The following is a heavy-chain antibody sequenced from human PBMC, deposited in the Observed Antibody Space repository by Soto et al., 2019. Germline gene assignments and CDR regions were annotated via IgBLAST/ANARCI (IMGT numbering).Heavy chain of an antibody. Sequence: QLQLQESGSGLVKPSQTLSLTCAVSGGSISSGGYSWSWIRQPPGKGLEWIGYIYHSGSTYYNPSLKSRATISVDWAKNQFSLKLSSVTAAATAVYYCGRGMTTVTTLDYWGQGTLVTVSS. CDR2: IYHSGST. CDR3: GRGMTTVTTLDY. V-gene: IGHV4-30-2*01. D-gene: IGHD4-4*01. J-gene: IGHJ4*02. CDR1: GGSISSGGYS.